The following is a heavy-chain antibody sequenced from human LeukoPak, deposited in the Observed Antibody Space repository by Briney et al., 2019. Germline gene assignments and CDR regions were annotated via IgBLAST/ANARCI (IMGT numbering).Heavy chain of an antibody. V-gene: IGHV4-59*12. CDR2: IYYDGST. CDR3: ARGGGDSGYYYDY. CDR1: GASMRRYY. D-gene: IGHD3-10*01. J-gene: IGHJ4*02. Sequence: SETLSLTCSVSGASMRRYYWSWIRQPPGKGLEWIGYIYYDGSTNYNPSLKSRVTISVDTSKNQFSLKLSSVTAADTALYYCARGGGDSGYYYDYWGQGILVTVSS.